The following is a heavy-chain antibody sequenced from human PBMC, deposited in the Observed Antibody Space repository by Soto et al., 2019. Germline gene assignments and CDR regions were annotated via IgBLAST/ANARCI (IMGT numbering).Heavy chain of an antibody. J-gene: IGHJ6*02. CDR2: ISGSGGNI. CDR3: VKGYWKGDV. CDR1: GFTFSTYA. Sequence: EVQLLESGGGLVQPGGSLRLSCAASGFTFSTYAMNWVRQAPGNGLEWVSAISGSGGNIHYADSVKGRFTISRDNSKKTLYLQMNSVRDGETAVYHCVKGYWKGDVWGPGTTVTVSS. V-gene: IGHV3-23*01. D-gene: IGHD1-1*01.